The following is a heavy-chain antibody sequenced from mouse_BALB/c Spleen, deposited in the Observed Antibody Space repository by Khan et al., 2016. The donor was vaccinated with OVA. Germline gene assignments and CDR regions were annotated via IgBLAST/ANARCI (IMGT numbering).Heavy chain of an antibody. J-gene: IGHJ2*01. V-gene: IGHV5-9-3*01. CDR1: GFTFNNYA. CDR3: ARQGGIYDGPFDY. CDR2: VSSGGSYT. Sequence: EVELVESGGGLVKPGGSLKLSCAASGFTFNNYAMSWVRQTPEKRLEWVATVSSGGSYTYYPDSVKGRFTISRDNAKNTLYLQMSSLRSEYTAMYYCARQGGIYDGPFDYWGQGTTLTVSS. D-gene: IGHD2-3*01.